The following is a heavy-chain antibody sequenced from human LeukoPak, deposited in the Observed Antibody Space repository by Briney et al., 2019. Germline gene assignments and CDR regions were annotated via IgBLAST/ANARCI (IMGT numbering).Heavy chain of an antibody. Sequence: GRSLRLSCTASGFTFSSYAIHWVRQAPGKGLEWVAVISYDGTIKYYADSVKGRFTISRDNSKNTLYLQMNSLRAEDTAVYYCARELEYWGQGTLVTVSS. J-gene: IGHJ4*02. CDR2: ISYDGTIK. D-gene: IGHD1-1*01. CDR3: ARELEY. V-gene: IGHV3-30-3*01. CDR1: GFTFSSYA.